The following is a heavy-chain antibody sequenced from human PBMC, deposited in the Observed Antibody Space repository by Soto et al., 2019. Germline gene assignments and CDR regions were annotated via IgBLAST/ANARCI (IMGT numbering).Heavy chain of an antibody. Sequence: SETLSRTGTVSGGSISSRDSYWGWSRQPPGKGLEWIGSFHYSGSTYYNPSLKSRVTISVDTSKNQLSLRVTSVTAADTAVYYCARGFGRSHFDYWGQGTLVTVSS. V-gene: IGHV4-39*01. CDR3: ARGFGRSHFDY. D-gene: IGHD3-16*01. CDR2: FHYSGST. CDR1: GGSISSRDSY. J-gene: IGHJ4*02.